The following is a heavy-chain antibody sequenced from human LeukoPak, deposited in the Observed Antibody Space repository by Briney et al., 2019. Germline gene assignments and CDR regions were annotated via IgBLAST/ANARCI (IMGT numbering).Heavy chain of an antibody. J-gene: IGHJ4*02. CDR1: GFTFDTYE. V-gene: IGHV3-48*03. D-gene: IGHD6-13*01. CDR2: ISRGGFEI. Sequence: PGGSLRLSCVGSGFTFDTYEMNWVRQAPGKGLEWLSFISRGGFEIHYAASVEGRFTISRDDAKNTLYLQMTSLRDEDTAVYYCASRAGYTGSWSAFDYWGQGTLVTVSS. CDR3: ASRAGYTGSWSAFDY.